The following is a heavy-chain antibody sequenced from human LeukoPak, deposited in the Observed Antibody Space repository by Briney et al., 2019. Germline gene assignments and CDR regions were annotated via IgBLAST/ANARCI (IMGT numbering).Heavy chain of an antibody. Sequence: GGSLRLSCAASGFTFSNYGMHWVRQAPGKGLEWVAVISYDGSNKYYADSVKGRFTISRDNSKNTLYLQMNSLRAEDTAVYYCARPNGDFILSRAFDIWGQGTMVTVSS. D-gene: IGHD4-17*01. CDR2: ISYDGSNK. J-gene: IGHJ3*02. V-gene: IGHV3-30*03. CDR3: ARPNGDFILSRAFDI. CDR1: GFTFSNYG.